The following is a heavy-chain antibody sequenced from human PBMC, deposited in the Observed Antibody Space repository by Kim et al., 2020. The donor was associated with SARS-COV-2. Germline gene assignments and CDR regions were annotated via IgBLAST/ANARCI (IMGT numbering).Heavy chain of an antibody. Sequence: GGSLRLSCAASGFTFSNYWMNWVRQAPGKGLVWVSRISSDGNYINYTDSVKGRFTISRDNAKSTLYLQMNSLRAEDTAVYYCARALSGTNCYDYWGQGALVTVSS. V-gene: IGHV3-74*01. CDR2: ISSDGNYI. J-gene: IGHJ4*02. CDR1: GFTFSNYW. D-gene: IGHD2-21*01. CDR3: ARALSGTNCYDY.